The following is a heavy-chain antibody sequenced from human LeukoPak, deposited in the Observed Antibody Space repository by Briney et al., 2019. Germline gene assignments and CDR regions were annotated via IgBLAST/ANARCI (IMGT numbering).Heavy chain of an antibody. CDR1: GFTFSMSA. V-gene: IGHV3-30-3*01. CDR3: ARGRAGIAAAGFDY. D-gene: IGHD6-13*01. CDR2: ISFDGGNK. Sequence: GGSLRLSCATSGFTFSMSAMHWVRLAPGKWLDWVAVISFDGGNKFYADSVKGRFSISRDNSKNTLYLQMNSLGLDDTAVYFCARGRAGIAAAGFDYWGQGTLVTVSS. J-gene: IGHJ4*02.